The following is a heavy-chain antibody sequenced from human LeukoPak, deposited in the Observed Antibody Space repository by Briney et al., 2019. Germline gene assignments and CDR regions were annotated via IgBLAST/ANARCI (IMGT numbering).Heavy chain of an antibody. J-gene: IGHJ4*02. CDR1: VYTFTIFG. D-gene: IGHD2-15*01. V-gene: IGHV1-18*04. Sequence: ASVKVSCKPSVYTFTIFGISWVRQAPGQGLEWMGWIGAYNGDTNYAQKFQGRVTMTTDTSTSTAYMDLRSLRSDDTAVYYCTRDHCSGDNCPSFDYWGQGTLVTVSS. CDR3: TRDHCSGDNCPSFDY. CDR2: IGAYNGDT.